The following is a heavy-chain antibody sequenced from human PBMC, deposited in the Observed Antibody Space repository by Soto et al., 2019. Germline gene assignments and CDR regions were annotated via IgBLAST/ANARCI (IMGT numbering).Heavy chain of an antibody. CDR3: ARDRGNYSYGPGDY. CDR2: INPIFGTA. J-gene: IGHJ4*02. D-gene: IGHD5-18*01. CDR1: GGTFSSYA. Sequence: ASEKVSSKASGGTFSSYAISWARQAPGQGLEWMGGINPIFGTANYAQKFQGRVTITADESTSTAYMELSSLRSEDTAVYYCARDRGNYSYGPGDYWGQGTLVTV. V-gene: IGHV1-69*13.